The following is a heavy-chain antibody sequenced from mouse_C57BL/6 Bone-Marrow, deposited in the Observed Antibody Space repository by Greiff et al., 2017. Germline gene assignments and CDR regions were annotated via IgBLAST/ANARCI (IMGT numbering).Heavy chain of an antibody. J-gene: IGHJ3*01. CDR2: IYPRSGNT. V-gene: IGHV1-81*01. Sequence: VQLQQSGAELARPGASVKLSCKASGYTFTSYAISWVKQSTGQGLEWIGEIYPRSGNTYYNEKFKGKATLTVDKSSNTEYMELRSLTSEDSAGYYCARGRIYYDYLAYWGQGTLLTVSA. CDR3: ARGRIYYDYLAY. CDR1: GYTFTSYA. D-gene: IGHD2-4*01.